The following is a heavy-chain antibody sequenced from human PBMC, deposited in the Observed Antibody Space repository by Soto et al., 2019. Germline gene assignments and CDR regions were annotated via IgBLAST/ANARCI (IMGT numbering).Heavy chain of an antibody. Sequence: VQLPASGPGLVEPSDYLALTCPVSGYFIGYYKWGWIRQPPGKGMEWIGYIYSNGGTSYNPALKSRVTISADTSTKQFSLRLSSVTAADTAVYYCVRQGIGALHGLVDVWGQGTTVTVSS. J-gene: IGHJ6*02. CDR3: VRQGIGALHGLVDV. CDR2: IYSNGGT. V-gene: IGHV4-59*08. D-gene: IGHD1-26*01. CDR1: GYFIGYYK.